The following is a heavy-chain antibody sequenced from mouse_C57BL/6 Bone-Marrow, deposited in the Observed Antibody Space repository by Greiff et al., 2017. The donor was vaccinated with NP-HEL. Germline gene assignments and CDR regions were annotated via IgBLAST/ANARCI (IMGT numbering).Heavy chain of an antibody. V-gene: IGHV1-81*01. CDR1: GYTFTSYG. J-gene: IGHJ3*01. Sequence: QVQLQQSGAELPRPGASVKLSCKASGYTFTSYGISWVKQRTGQGLGWIGEIYPRSGNTYYNEKFKGKATLTADKSSSTAYMELRSLTSEDSAVYFCARFYYYGSSSAWFAYWGQGTLVTVSA. CDR2: IYPRSGNT. D-gene: IGHD1-1*01. CDR3: ARFYYYGSSSAWFAY.